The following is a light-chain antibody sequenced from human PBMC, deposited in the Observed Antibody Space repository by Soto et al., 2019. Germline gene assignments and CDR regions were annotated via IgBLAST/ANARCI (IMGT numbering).Light chain of an antibody. CDR3: EQYDNLPLT. CDR1: QDISNY. CDR2: DAS. J-gene: IGKJ4*01. Sequence: DIQMTQSPSSLSASVGDRVTITCQASQDISNYLNWYQQKPGKAPKLLIYDASNLETGVPSRFSGSGSVTDFNFTISSLQPEDIATYYCEQYDNLPLTFGGGTKVDSK. V-gene: IGKV1-33*01.